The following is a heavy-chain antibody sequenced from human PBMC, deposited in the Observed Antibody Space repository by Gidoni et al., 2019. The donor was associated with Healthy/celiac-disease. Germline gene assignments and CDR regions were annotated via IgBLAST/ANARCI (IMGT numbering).Heavy chain of an antibody. CDR1: GYTVTSYY. Sequence: QVQLVQSGAEVKKPGASVKVSCKASGYTVTSYYMHWVRQAPGEGLEWMGIIKPSGGSTSYAQKFQGRVTMTRDTSTSTVYMELSSLRSEDTAVYYCARVSTSGFDYWGQGTLVTVSS. D-gene: IGHD3-10*01. CDR2: IKPSGGST. CDR3: ARVSTSGFDY. V-gene: IGHV1-46*01. J-gene: IGHJ4*02.